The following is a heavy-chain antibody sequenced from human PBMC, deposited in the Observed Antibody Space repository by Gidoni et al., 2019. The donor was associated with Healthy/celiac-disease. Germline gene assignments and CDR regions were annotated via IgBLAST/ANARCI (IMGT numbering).Heavy chain of an antibody. D-gene: IGHD3-3*01. CDR2: ISYAGSNK. J-gene: IGHJ4*02. Sequence: QVQLVESGGGVVQPGRSLRHSCAASGFPFSSYGMHWVRQSPGKVLEWVAVISYAGSNKYYSDSVKGRFTISRDNSKNTLYLQMNSLRAEDTAVYYCAKDGRFLRPYYFDYWGQGTLVTVSS. V-gene: IGHV3-30*18. CDR3: AKDGRFLRPYYFDY. CDR1: GFPFSSYG.